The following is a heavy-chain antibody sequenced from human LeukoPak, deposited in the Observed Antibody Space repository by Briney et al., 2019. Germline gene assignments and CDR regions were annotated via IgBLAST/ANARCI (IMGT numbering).Heavy chain of an antibody. D-gene: IGHD6-13*01. CDR2: INHSGST. J-gene: IGHJ5*02. CDR3: ARGTNSSSWSNWFDP. Sequence: SETLSLTCAVYGGSFSGYYWSWLRQPPGKGLEWIGEINHSGSTNYNTSLKSRVTISVDTFKNQFSLKLSSVTAADTAVYYCARGTNSSSWSNWFDPWGQGTLVTVSS. V-gene: IGHV4-34*01. CDR1: GGSFSGYY.